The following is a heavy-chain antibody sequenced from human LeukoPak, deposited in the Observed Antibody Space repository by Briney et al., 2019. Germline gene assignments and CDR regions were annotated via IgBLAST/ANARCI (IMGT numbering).Heavy chain of an antibody. D-gene: IGHD4/OR15-4a*01. V-gene: IGHV3-53*01. CDR2: IYSDNT. Sequence: GGTLRLSCAASGFTFSSYEMNWVRQAPGKGLEWVSFIYSDNTHYSDSVKGRFTISRDNSKNTLYLQMNSLRAEDTAVYYCARRAGAYSHPYDYWGQGTLVTVSS. J-gene: IGHJ4*02. CDR1: GFTFSSYE. CDR3: ARRAGAYSHPYDY.